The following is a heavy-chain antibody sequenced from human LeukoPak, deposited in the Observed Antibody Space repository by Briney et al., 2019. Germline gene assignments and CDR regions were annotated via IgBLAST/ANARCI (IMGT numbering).Heavy chain of an antibody. Sequence: RGSLRLSCAASGFTFSDYYMSWIRQAPGKGLEWVSYISSSGSTIYYADSVKGRFTISRDNAKNSLYLQMNSLRAEDTAVYYCARVADTAMALGYWYFDLWGRGTLVTVSS. J-gene: IGHJ2*01. D-gene: IGHD5-18*01. CDR1: GFTFSDYY. CDR3: ARVADTAMALGYWYFDL. V-gene: IGHV3-11*01. CDR2: ISSSGSTI.